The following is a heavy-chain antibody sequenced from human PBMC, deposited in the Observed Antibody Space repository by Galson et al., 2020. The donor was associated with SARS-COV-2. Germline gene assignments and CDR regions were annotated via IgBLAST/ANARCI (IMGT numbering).Heavy chain of an antibody. D-gene: IGHD6-13*01. CDR1: GASVSSGSYY. Sequence: SETLSLTCTVSGASVSSGSYYWSWIRQPPGKGLEWIGYIYNSDNTKYNPSLKRRLLISIDTSKNQFSLKLNSVTAADTAVYFCARGNADSSVAAAGTPDYWGRGALVTVSS. CDR2: IYNSDNT. CDR3: ARGNADSSVAAAGTPDY. J-gene: IGHJ4*02. V-gene: IGHV4-61*01.